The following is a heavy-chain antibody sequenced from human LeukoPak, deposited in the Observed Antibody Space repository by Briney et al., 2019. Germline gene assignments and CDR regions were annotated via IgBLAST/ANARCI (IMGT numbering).Heavy chain of an antibody. CDR3: ARGNQITMIVVPDY. D-gene: IGHD3-22*01. CDR1: GFTFSSYA. V-gene: IGHV3-30*04. CDR2: ISYDGSNK. Sequence: PGRSLRLSCAVSGFTFSSYAMHWVRQAPGKGLEWVAVISYDGSNKYYADSVKGRFTISRDNAKNSLYLQMNSLRAEDTALYYCARGNQITMIVVPDYWGQGTLVTVSS. J-gene: IGHJ4*02.